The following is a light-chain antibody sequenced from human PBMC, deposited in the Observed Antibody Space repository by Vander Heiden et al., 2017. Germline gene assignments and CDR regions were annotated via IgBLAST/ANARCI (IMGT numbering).Light chain of an antibody. CDR2: GAS. Sequence: EIVLTQSPGTLSLSPGERATLSCRASQSVRSSYLAWYQQKPGQSPRLLIYGASSGATGIPDRFSGSGSGTDFTLTISRLEPEDFAVYYCQQYGSSPMYSFGQGTKLEIK. CDR1: QSVRSSY. CDR3: QQYGSSPMYS. V-gene: IGKV3-20*01. J-gene: IGKJ2*03.